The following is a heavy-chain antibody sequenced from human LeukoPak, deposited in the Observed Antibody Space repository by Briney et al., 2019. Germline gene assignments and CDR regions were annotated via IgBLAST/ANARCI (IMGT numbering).Heavy chain of an antibody. J-gene: IGHJ4*02. CDR2: IIPIFGTA. CDR1: GGTFSSYA. Sequence: SVKVSCKASGGTFSSYAISWVRQAPGQGLEWMGRIIPIFGTANYAQKFQGRVTITTDESTSTAYMELSSLRSEDTAVYHCARGRSGGSPHFDYWGQGTLVTVSS. CDR3: ARGRSGGSPHFDY. V-gene: IGHV1-69*05. D-gene: IGHD2-15*01.